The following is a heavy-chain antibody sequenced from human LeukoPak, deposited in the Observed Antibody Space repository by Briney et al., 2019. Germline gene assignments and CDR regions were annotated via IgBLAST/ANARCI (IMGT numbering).Heavy chain of an antibody. V-gene: IGHV3-23*01. CDR2: ISGSGGST. CDR1: GFTLSSYA. J-gene: IGHJ4*02. Sequence: GGSLRLSCAASGFTLSSYAMSWVRQAPGKGLEWVSAISGSGGSTYYADSVKGRFTISRDNSKNTLYLQMNSLRAEDTAVYYCAKPNSGSYPLYYFDYWGQGTLVTVSS. D-gene: IGHD1-26*01. CDR3: AKPNSGSYPLYYFDY.